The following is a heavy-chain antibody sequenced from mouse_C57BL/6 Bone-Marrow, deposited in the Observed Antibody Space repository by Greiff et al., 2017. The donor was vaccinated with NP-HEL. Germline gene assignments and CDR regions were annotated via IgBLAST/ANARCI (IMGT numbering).Heavy chain of an antibody. D-gene: IGHD2-1*01. CDR3: ARSPIYYGNYRDY. V-gene: IGHV1-61*01. Sequence: VQLQQPGAKLVRPGSSVKLSCKASGYTFTSYWMDWVKQRPGQGLEWIGNIYPSDSETHYNQKFKDKATLTVDKSSSTAYMQLSSLTSEDSAVYYCARSPIYYGNYRDYWGQGTTLTVSS. CDR1: GYTFTSYW. CDR2: IYPSDSET. J-gene: IGHJ2*01.